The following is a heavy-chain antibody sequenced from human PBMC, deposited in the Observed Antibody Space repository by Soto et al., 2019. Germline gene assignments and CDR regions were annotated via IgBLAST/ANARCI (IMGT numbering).Heavy chain of an antibody. Sequence: SETLSLTCAVYSLSFRGYYWRWIRQPPGQGLEWIGEINHSGSTNYNPSLKSRVTISVDTSKNQFSLKLSSVTAADTAVYYCARRHHAADGTYYYGMDVWGQGTTVT. CDR1: SLSFRGYY. CDR2: INHSGST. V-gene: IGHV4-34*01. J-gene: IGHJ6*02. D-gene: IGHD6-13*01. CDR3: ARRHHAADGTYYYGMDV.